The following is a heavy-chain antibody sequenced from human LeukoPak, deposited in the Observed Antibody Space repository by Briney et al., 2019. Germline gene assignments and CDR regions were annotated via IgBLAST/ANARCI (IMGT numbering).Heavy chain of an antibody. CDR1: GGSISSSSYY. D-gene: IGHD3-22*01. CDR2: IYYSGST. Sequence: TSETLSLTCTVSGGSISSSSYYWGWIRQPPGKGLEWIGSIYYSGSTYYNPSLKSRVTISVDTSKNQFSLKLSSVTAADTAVYYCARDGPVKWGQGTLVTVSS. J-gene: IGHJ4*02. V-gene: IGHV4-39*07. CDR3: ARDGPVK.